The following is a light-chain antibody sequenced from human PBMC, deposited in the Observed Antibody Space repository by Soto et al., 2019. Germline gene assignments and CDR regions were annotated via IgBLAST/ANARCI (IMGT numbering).Light chain of an antibody. V-gene: IGKV3-20*01. CDR2: GAS. CDR3: QHYRTS. CDR1: QSVSSSY. J-gene: IGKJ4*01. Sequence: EIVLTQSPGTLSLSPGERATLSCRASQSVSSSYLAWYQQTPGQPPRLLIYGASSRATGIPDRFSGSGSGTDFTLTITRLEPEDFAVYYCQHYRTSFGGGTKVEIK.